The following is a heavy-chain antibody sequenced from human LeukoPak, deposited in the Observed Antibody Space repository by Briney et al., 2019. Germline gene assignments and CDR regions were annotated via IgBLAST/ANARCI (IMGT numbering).Heavy chain of an antibody. Sequence: GGSLRLSCAASGFTFSSYWMSWVRQAPGKGLEWVANIKQDGSEKYYVDSVKGRFTISRDNAKNSLYLQMNSLRAEDTAVYYCARVGSYSSSWYVNPYYYYMDVWGKGTTVTISS. J-gene: IGHJ6*03. CDR2: IKQDGSEK. CDR3: ARVGSYSSSWYVNPYYYYMDV. CDR1: GFTFSSYW. V-gene: IGHV3-7*03. D-gene: IGHD6-13*01.